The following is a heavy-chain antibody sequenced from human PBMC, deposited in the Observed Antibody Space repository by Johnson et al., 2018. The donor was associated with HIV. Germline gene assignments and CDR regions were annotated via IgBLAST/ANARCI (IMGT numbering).Heavy chain of an antibody. CDR3: AREAYCSGGSCYDAFDI. Sequence: QVQLVESGGGVVQPGRSLRLSCAASGLTFSNYAMHWVRQAPGKGLEWVSVIYSGGSTYYADSVKGRFTISRDNSNNTLYLQMNSLRAEDTAVYYCAREAYCSGGSCYDAFDIWGQGTMVTVSS. V-gene: IGHV3-NL1*01. CDR2: IYSGGST. J-gene: IGHJ3*02. CDR1: GLTFSNYA. D-gene: IGHD2-15*01.